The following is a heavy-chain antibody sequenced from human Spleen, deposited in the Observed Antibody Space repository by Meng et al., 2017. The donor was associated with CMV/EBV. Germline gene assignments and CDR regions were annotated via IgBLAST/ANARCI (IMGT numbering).Heavy chain of an antibody. Sequence: YYWTWIRQHPGKGLEWIGYIYYRGGTNYNPSLQSRVTISVDTSKNQFSLKLSSVTAADTAMYYCARSVGCSSTYCYTYTSSWYPDYWGQGTLVTVSS. CDR2: IYYRGGT. D-gene: IGHD6-13*01. V-gene: IGHV4-31*02. CDR3: ARSVGCSSTYCYTYTSSWYPDY. CDR1: YY. J-gene: IGHJ4*02.